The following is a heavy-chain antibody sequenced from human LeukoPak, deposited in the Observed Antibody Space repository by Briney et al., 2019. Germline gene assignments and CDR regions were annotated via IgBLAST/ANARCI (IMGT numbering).Heavy chain of an antibody. D-gene: IGHD4-17*01. CDR3: ARTYGDYDDAFDV. V-gene: IGHV4-39*01. CDR1: GGSISSSTYY. Sequence: PSETLSLTCTVSGGSISSSTYYWGWIRQPPGKGLEWIGSIYYSGSTYNNPSLKSRVTIFVDTSKSQFSLKLSSVTATDTAVYYCARTYGDYDDAFDVWGQGTMVTVSS. CDR2: IYYSGST. J-gene: IGHJ3*01.